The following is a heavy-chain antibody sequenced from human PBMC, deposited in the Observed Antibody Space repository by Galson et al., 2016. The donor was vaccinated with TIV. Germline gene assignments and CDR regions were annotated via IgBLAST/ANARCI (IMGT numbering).Heavy chain of an antibody. CDR3: ARILESYYFDS. V-gene: IGHV3-30*03. Sequence: SLRLSCAASGFTFGSYGFHWVRQAPGKGLEWVTYISYDGSEKSYAASVRGRFTISRDNSKNTLHLQMDSLRVEATAFYYCARILESYYFDSWGQGTLVTVSS. J-gene: IGHJ4*02. D-gene: IGHD5-24*01. CDR2: ISYDGSEK. CDR1: GFTFGSYG.